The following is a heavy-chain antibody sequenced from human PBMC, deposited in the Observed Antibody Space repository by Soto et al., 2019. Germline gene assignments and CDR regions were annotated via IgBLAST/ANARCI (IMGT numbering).Heavy chain of an antibody. D-gene: IGHD3-22*01. V-gene: IGHV3-21*01. CDR1: GFTFSSYS. J-gene: IGHJ4*02. CDR2: ISSSSSYI. CDR3: ASLLLYYYDSSGLDY. Sequence: EVQLVESGGGLVKPGGSLRLSCAASGFTFSSYSMNWVRQAPGKGLEWVSSISSSSSYIYYADSVKGRFTISRDNAKNSLYLQMNSLRAEDTAVYYCASLLLYYYDSSGLDYWGQGTLVTVSS.